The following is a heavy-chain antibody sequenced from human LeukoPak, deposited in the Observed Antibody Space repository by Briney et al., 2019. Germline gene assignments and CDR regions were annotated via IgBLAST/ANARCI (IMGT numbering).Heavy chain of an antibody. J-gene: IGHJ5*02. V-gene: IGHV4-34*01. CDR3: ARGQGSSSWYGYWFDP. D-gene: IGHD6-13*01. CDR1: GGSFSGYY. Sequence: SETLSLTCAVYGGSFSGYYWSWIRQPPGKGLEWIGEINHSGSTNYNPSLQSRVTISVDTSKNQFSLKLSSVTAADTAVYYCARGQGSSSWYGYWFDPWGQGTLVTVSS. CDR2: INHSGST.